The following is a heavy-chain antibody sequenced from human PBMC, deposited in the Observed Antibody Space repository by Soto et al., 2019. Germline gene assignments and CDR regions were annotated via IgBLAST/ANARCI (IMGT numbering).Heavy chain of an antibody. CDR3: ATSGSMPDYYYGMDV. D-gene: IGHD3-10*01. CDR1: GYTFARYG. Sequence: GAPVKVSSKASGYTFARYGIDWVRQAPGQGLEWMGWISGHNGDTKYVQRFQGRVSMTTDTSTSTASMELRSLRSDDTAVYYCATSGSMPDYYYGMDVWGQGTTVTVSS. J-gene: IGHJ6*02. CDR2: ISGHNGDT. V-gene: IGHV1-18*01.